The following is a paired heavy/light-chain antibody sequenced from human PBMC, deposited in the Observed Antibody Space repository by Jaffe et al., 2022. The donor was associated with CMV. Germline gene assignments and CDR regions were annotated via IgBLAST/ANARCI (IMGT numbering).Light chain of an antibody. V-gene: IGKV3-20*01. CDR2: GAS. CDR1: QSVNSIY. J-gene: IGKJ1*01. Sequence: EIVLTQSPGTLSLSPGERATLSCRASQSVNSIYLAWYQQKPGQTPRLLIYGASTRATGIPDRFSGSGSGTDFTLTISRLEPEDFAFYYCQQYGSSPWAFGQGTKVEIK. CDR3: QQYGSSPWA.
Heavy chain of an antibody. Sequence: EVQLVESGGGLVQPGGSLRLSCAASGFTVSTYSMNWVRQAPGKGLEWVSYMSRSTGTMYYADSVKGRFTISRDNAQNSLFLQMNSLRDDDTAVYYCARGQDITIVIGQYYGMDVWGQGTTVTVSS. CDR2: MSRSTGTM. V-gene: IGHV3-48*02. J-gene: IGHJ6*02. D-gene: IGHD1-20*01. CDR1: GFTVSTYS. CDR3: ARGQDITIVIGQYYGMDV.